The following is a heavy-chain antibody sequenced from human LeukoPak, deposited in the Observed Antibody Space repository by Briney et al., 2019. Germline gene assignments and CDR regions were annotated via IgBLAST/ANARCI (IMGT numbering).Heavy chain of an antibody. CDR3: ARDPLAVAGISPNWFDP. CDR1: GGSISSYY. V-gene: IGHV4-4*07. D-gene: IGHD6-19*01. J-gene: IGHJ5*02. Sequence: PSETVSLTCTVSGGSISSYYWSWIRQPAGKGLEWIGRIYTSGSTNYNPSLKSRVTMSVDTSKNQFSLKLSSATAADTAVYYCARDPLAVAGISPNWFDPWGQGTLGTVSS. CDR2: IYTSGST.